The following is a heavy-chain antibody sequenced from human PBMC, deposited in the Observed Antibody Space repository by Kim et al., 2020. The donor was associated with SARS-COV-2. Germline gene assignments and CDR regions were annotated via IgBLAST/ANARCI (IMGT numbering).Heavy chain of an antibody. Sequence: GGSLRLSCAASGFTFSSYGMHWVRQAPGKGLEWVAVISYDGSNKYYADSVKGRFTISRDNSKNTLYLQMNSLRAEDTAVYYCAKDPHEGLDGDYAGFDPWGQGTLVTVSS. V-gene: IGHV3-30*18. D-gene: IGHD4-17*01. J-gene: IGHJ5*02. CDR1: GFTFSSYG. CDR3: AKDPHEGLDGDYAGFDP. CDR2: ISYDGSNK.